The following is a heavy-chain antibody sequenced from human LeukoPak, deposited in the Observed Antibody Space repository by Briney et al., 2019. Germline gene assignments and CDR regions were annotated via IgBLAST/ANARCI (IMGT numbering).Heavy chain of an antibody. CDR2: ISAYNGNT. J-gene: IGHJ4*02. Sequence: ASVKVSCKASGYTFTSYGISWVRQAPGQGLEWMGWISAYNGNTNYAQKLQGRVTMTTDTSTSTAYMELRSLRSDDTAVYYCARGYCGGACYLGGFDYWGQGTLVTVSS. CDR3: ARGYCGGACYLGGFDY. CDR1: GYTFTSYG. V-gene: IGHV1-18*01. D-gene: IGHD2-21*01.